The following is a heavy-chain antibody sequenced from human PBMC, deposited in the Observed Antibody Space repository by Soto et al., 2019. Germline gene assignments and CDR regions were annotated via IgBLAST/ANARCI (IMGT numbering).Heavy chain of an antibody. Sequence: SETLSLTCTVSGGSISSGGYYWSWIRQHPGKGLEWIGYIYYSGSTYYNPSLKSRVTISVDTSKNQFSLKLSSVTAADTAVYYCARGGGGSLYFDYWGQGTLVTVSS. CDR3: ARGGGGSLYFDY. D-gene: IGHD2-15*01. CDR1: GGSISSGGYY. J-gene: IGHJ4*02. CDR2: IYYSGST. V-gene: IGHV4-31*03.